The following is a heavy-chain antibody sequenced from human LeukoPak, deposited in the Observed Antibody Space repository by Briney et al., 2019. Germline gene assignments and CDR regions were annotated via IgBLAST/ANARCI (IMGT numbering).Heavy chain of an antibody. CDR1: GFTFSRYS. D-gene: IGHD3-9*01. CDR3: AKDSPYYDILTGYYPYPDAFDI. J-gene: IGHJ3*02. Sequence: GGSLRVSCAASGFTFSRYSMNWVRQAPGKGLEWVSYISSSTSTIYYADSVKGRFTISRDNAKNSLYLQMNILRDEDTAVYYCAKDSPYYDILTGYYPYPDAFDIWGQGTTVTVSS. V-gene: IGHV3-48*02. CDR2: ISSSTSTI.